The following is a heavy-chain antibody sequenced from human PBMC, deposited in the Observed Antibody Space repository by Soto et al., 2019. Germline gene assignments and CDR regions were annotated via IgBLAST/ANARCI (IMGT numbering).Heavy chain of an antibody. Sequence: SVKVSCKASGGTFSSYAISWVRQAPGQGLEWMGGIIPIFGTANYAQKFQGRVTITADESTSTAYMELSSLRSEDTAVYYCARTWEDIVLVPAAVWFDPWGQGTLVTVSS. V-gene: IGHV1-69*13. CDR1: GGTFSSYA. D-gene: IGHD2-2*01. CDR3: ARTWEDIVLVPAAVWFDP. J-gene: IGHJ5*02. CDR2: IIPIFGTA.